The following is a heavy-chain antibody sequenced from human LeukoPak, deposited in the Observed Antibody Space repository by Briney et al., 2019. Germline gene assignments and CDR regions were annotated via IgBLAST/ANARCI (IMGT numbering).Heavy chain of an antibody. CDR1: GYTLTELS. CDR2: FDPEDGET. V-gene: IGHV1-24*01. J-gene: IGHJ4*02. Sequence: GASVKVSCKVSGYTLTELSMHWVRQAPGKGLEWMGGFDPEDGETIYAQKFRGRVTMTEDTSTDTAYMELSSLRSEDTAVYYCARIRYCSGGSCYFFDYWGQGTLVTVSS. CDR3: ARIRYCSGGSCYFFDY. D-gene: IGHD2-15*01.